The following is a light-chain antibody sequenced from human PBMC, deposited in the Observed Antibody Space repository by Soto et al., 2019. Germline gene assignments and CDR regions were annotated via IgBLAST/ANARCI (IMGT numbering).Light chain of an antibody. Sequence: DLVMTQSPLSLPVTPGEPASISCRSSQSLLNSNGYDYLDWYLQKPGQSPQLLIYLGSTRASGVPERFSGSGSGTDFTLKISRVEAEYVGVYYCLQALQSPISFGRGTRLEIK. CDR3: LQALQSPIS. CDR1: QSLLNSNGYDY. CDR2: LGS. J-gene: IGKJ5*01. V-gene: IGKV2-28*01.